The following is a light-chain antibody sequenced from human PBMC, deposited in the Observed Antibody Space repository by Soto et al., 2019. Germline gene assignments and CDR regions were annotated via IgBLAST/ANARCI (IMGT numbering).Light chain of an antibody. V-gene: IGKV1-5*03. J-gene: IGKJ1*01. CDR3: QQYNSYSPT. Sequence: DIQMTQSPSTLSASVGDRVTITCRASQSISTWLAWYQQEPGKAPKLLIHKASSLQSGVPSRFSGSGSGADFHLHLSRLQPDDFATYYCQQYNSYSPTFGQGTKVDIK. CDR1: QSISTW. CDR2: KAS.